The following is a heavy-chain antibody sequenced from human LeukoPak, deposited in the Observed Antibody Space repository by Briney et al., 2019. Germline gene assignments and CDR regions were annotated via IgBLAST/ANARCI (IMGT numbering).Heavy chain of an antibody. Sequence: ASVKVSCKASGFTFTGYYIHWVRQAPGQGLEWMGHINPHSGGTNSPQKFQGRVTPTTDTSISAAYMELSSLISDDTAMYYCVREGNELLSKDFDYWGQGTLVAVSS. V-gene: IGHV1-2*06. J-gene: IGHJ4*02. D-gene: IGHD2-21*02. CDR1: GFTFTGYY. CDR3: VREGNELLSKDFDY. CDR2: INPHSGGT.